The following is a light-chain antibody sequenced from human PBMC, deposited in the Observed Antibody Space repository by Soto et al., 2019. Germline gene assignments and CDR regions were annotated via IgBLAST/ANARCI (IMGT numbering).Light chain of an antibody. Sequence: DIQMTQSPSTLSASVGERVTITCRASQSISTWLAWYQQKPGKAPKLLIYKASNLEGGVPSRFSGSGSGTESTITISGLQPDDFATYYCQQYNAYPLTFGGGTTVEIK. CDR3: QQYNAYPLT. CDR1: QSISTW. V-gene: IGKV1-5*03. CDR2: KAS. J-gene: IGKJ4*01.